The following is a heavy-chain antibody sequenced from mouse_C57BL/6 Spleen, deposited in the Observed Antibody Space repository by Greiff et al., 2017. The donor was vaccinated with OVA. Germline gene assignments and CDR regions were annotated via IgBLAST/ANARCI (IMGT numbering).Heavy chain of an antibody. CDR2: IYPRSGNT. Sequence: VQRVESGAELARPGASVTLSCKASGYTFTSYGISWVKQRTGPGLEWIGEIYPRSGNTSYNEKFKGKATLTAAKSSSTAYMELRSLTSEDSAVYFGARGGKGYDGYFDVWGTGTTVTVSS. J-gene: IGHJ1*03. D-gene: IGHD2-2*01. V-gene: IGHV1-81*01. CDR3: ARGGKGYDGYFDV. CDR1: GYTFTSYG.